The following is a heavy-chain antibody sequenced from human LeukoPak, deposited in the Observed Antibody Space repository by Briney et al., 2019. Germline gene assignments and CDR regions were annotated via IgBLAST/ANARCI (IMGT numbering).Heavy chain of an antibody. V-gene: IGHV2-5*01. CDR2: IYWNGDE. CDR1: GFSLSTNGVG. D-gene: IGHD2/OR15-2a*01. J-gene: IGHJ3*02. Sequence: SGPTLVNPTQTLTLTCTFSGFSLSTNGVGVGWIRQPPGKALEWLALIYWNGDERYSPFLKSRLTITKDTSKNQVVLTVTNMDPVDTATYYCAHRPLYPHVFDIWGQGTMVTVSS. CDR3: AHRPLYPHVFDI.